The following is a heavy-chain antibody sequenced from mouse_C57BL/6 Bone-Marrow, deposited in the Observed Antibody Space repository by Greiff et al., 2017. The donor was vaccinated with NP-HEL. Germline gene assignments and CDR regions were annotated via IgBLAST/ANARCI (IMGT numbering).Heavy chain of an antibody. CDR3: ARRDYDYDADYYAMDY. V-gene: IGHV5-4*01. D-gene: IGHD2-4*01. CDR1: GFTFSSYA. Sequence: EVQLVESGGGLVKPGGSLKLSCAASGFTFSSYAMSWVRQTPETRLEWVATISDGGSYTYYPDNVKGRFTISSDNAKNNLYLQMSHLKSEDTAMYYCARRDYDYDADYYAMDYWGQGTSVTVSS. J-gene: IGHJ4*01. CDR2: ISDGGSYT.